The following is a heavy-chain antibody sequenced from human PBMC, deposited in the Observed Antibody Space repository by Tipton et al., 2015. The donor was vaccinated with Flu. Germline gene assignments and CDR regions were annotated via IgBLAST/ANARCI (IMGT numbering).Heavy chain of an antibody. CDR1: GGSISSSSYY. V-gene: IGHV4-39*07. D-gene: IGHD3-10*01. CDR2: IYYSGST. CDR3: ARDLNSGMGLLMVRGVTFDY. Sequence: TLSLTCTVSGGSISSSSYYWGWIRQPPGKGLEWIGSIYYSGSTYYNPSLKSRVTISVDTSKNQFSLKLSSVTAADTAVYYCARDLNSGMGLLMVRGVTFDYWGQGTLVTVSS. J-gene: IGHJ4*02.